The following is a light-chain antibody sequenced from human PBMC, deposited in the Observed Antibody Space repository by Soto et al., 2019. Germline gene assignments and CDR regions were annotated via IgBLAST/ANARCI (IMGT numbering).Light chain of an antibody. Sequence: QSALTQPASMSGSPGQSITISCTGTNSDVGGYNYVSWYQQHPGKAPKLIIYEVSNRPSGVSNRFSGSKSGNTASLTISGLQAEDEADYYCNSYRSGTTLVVFGGGTKLTVL. CDR1: NSDVGGYNY. J-gene: IGLJ2*01. CDR2: EVS. V-gene: IGLV2-14*01. CDR3: NSYRSGTTLVV.